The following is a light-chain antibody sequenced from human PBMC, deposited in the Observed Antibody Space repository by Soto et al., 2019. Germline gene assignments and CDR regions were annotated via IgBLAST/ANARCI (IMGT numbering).Light chain of an antibody. J-gene: IGLJ1*01. CDR3: CSYAGSSLLYV. CDR1: SSDVGSYNL. CDR2: EVS. V-gene: IGLV2-23*02. Sequence: QSVLTQPASVSGCPGQSITISCTGTSSDVGSYNLVSWYQQHPGKAPKLMIYEVSKRPSGVSNRFSGSKSGNTASLTISGLQAEDEADYYCCSYAGSSLLYVFGTGTKVTVL.